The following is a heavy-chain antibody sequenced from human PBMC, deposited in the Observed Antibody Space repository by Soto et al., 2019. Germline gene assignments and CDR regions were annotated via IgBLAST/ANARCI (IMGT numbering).Heavy chain of an antibody. Sequence: ASVKVSCKASGFTFGSSAVQWVRQARGQRLEWIGWIVVGNGHTNYAQKFQERVTITRDMSTGTAYMELSSLRSEDTAVYYCAGRYCSGGSCYNYYGMDVWSRGTTVTVSS. CDR1: GFTFGSSA. J-gene: IGHJ6*02. CDR3: AGRYCSGGSCYNYYGMDV. CDR2: IVVGNGHT. V-gene: IGHV1-58*01. D-gene: IGHD2-15*01.